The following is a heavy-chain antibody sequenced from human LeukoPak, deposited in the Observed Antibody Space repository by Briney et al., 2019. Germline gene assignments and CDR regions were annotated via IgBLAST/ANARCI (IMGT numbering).Heavy chain of an antibody. CDR1: GFTFTDYG. CDR3: ARYGSGYDLIDY. J-gene: IGHJ4*02. CDR2: IWYDGSNK. D-gene: IGHD5-12*01. Sequence: RSLRLSCAASGFTFTDYGMHWVRQAPGKGLEWVAVIWYDGSNKYYADSVKGRFTISRDNPKNTLYLQMNSLRAEDTAVYYCARYGSGYDLIDYWGQGTLVTVSS. V-gene: IGHV3-33*01.